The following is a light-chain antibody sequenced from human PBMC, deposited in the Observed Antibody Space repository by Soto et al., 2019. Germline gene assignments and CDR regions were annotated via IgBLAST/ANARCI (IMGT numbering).Light chain of an antibody. CDR2: KAS. Sequence: DIQMTQSPSTLSGSVGDRVTITCRASQTISSWLALYQQKPGKAPKLLIYKASTLKSGGPSRFSGSGSGTDFTLTISSLQPDDFATYDGQHYNSYSEALGQGTKVERK. CDR3: QHYNSYSEA. V-gene: IGKV1-5*03. J-gene: IGKJ1*01. CDR1: QTISSW.